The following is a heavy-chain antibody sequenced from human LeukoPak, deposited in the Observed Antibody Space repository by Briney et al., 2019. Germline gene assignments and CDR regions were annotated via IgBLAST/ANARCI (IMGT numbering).Heavy chain of an antibody. V-gene: IGHV4-59*01. CDR1: GGSISSYY. J-gene: IGHJ3*02. CDR3: ARDTTTYSSSWPDAFDI. CDR2: IYYSGST. D-gene: IGHD6-13*01. Sequence: SETLSLTCTVSGGSISSYYWSWIRQPPGKGLEWIGYIYYSGSTNYNPSLKSRVTISVDTSKNRFSLKLSSVTAADTAVYYCARDTTTYSSSWPDAFDIWGQGTMVTVSS.